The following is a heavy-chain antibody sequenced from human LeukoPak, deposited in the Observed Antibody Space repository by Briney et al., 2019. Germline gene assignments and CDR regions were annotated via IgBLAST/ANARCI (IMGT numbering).Heavy chain of an antibody. D-gene: IGHD3-10*01. CDR3: TRELLWFGVSRYYFDF. CDR2: IRSKAFGGTT. V-gene: IGHV3-49*04. J-gene: IGHJ4*02. CDR1: GFTLNSYA. Sequence: GGSLRLSCAASGFTLNSYAMSWVRQAPGKGLEWVGFIRSKAFGGTTEYAASVKGRFTISRDDSKSIAYLQMSSLQIEDTAVYYCTRELLWFGVSRYYFDFWGQGTLVTVSS.